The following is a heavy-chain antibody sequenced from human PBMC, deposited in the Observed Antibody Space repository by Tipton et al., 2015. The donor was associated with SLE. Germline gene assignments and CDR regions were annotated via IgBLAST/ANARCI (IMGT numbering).Heavy chain of an antibody. Sequence: LRLSCAVYGGSFSGYYWSWIRRPPGKGLEWIGEINHSGSTNYNPSLKSRVTISVDTSKNQFSLKLSSVTAADTAVYYCAREGGDGYNFGAFDIWGQGTMVTVSS. D-gene: IGHD5-24*01. CDR1: GGSFSGYY. CDR2: INHSGST. J-gene: IGHJ3*02. V-gene: IGHV4-34*01. CDR3: AREGGDGYNFGAFDI.